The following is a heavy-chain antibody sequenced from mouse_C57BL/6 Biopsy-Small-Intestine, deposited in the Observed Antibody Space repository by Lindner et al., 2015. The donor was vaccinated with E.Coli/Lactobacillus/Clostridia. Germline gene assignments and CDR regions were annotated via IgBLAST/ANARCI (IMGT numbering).Heavy chain of an antibody. CDR1: GYTFTEYT. V-gene: IGHV1-62-2*01. Sequence: VQLQESGAELVKPGASVKLSCKASGYTFTEYTIHWVKQRSGQGLEWIGWFYPGSGSIKYNAKFKDKATLTADKSSSTVYLHLSRLTPEDSAVYFRARHEGYSGHEAMDYWGQGTSVTVSS. CDR3: ARHEGYSGHEAMDY. D-gene: IGHD2-12*01. J-gene: IGHJ4*01. CDR2: FYPGSGSI.